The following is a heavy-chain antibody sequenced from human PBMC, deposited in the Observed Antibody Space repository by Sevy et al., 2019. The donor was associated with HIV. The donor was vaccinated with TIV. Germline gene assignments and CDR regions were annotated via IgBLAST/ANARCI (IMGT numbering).Heavy chain of an antibody. J-gene: IGHJ6*02. CDR2: INPNSGGT. CDR1: GYTFTVYY. D-gene: IGHD3-3*01. V-gene: IGHV1-2*02. CDR3: AGDRTIFGGSDGMDV. Sequence: ASVKVSCEASGYTFTVYYIHWVRQAPGQGLEWMGWINPNSGGTNYAQKFQGRVTMTADTSISTAYMELSRLTSDDAAVYYCAGDRTIFGGSDGMDVWGQGTTVTVSS.